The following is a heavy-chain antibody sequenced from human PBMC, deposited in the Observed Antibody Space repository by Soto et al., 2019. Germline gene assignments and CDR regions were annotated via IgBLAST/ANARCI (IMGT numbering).Heavy chain of an antibody. Sequence: PSETLSLTCAVSGDSIGSGDFYWTWIRQSPGKGLEYIGYIYKSGRTYYNPSPKSRPVISLDTSKSQFFLSLSSVTAADTAMYYCARSLSASSGWFDPWGQGTLVTVSS. D-gene: IGHD6-6*01. J-gene: IGHJ5*02. CDR3: ARSLSASSGWFDP. V-gene: IGHV4-30-4*01. CDR1: GDSIGSGDFY. CDR2: IYKSGRT.